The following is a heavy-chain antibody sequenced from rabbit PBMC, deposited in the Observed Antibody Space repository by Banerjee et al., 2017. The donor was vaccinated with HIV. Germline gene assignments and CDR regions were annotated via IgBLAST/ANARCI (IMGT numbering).Heavy chain of an antibody. J-gene: IGHJ4*01. CDR3: ARRYASGSAYFNL. CDR1: GFSFSSNT. CDR2: INIGSGSA. Sequence: QSLEGSGGDLVKPGASLTLTCTASGFSFSSNTMCWVRQAPGKGLEWIGCINIGSGSAYYASWAKGRFTISKPSSSTVDLKMTSLTAADTATYFCARRYASGSAYFNLWGPGTLVTVS. V-gene: IGHV1S40*01. D-gene: IGHD1-1*01.